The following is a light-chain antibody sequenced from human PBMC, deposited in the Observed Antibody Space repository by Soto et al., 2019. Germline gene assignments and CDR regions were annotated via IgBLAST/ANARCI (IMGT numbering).Light chain of an antibody. CDR1: QSVINW. V-gene: IGKV1-5*03. CDR3: QQYSSYSWT. CDR2: KAS. J-gene: IGKJ1*01. Sequence: DIQMTQSPSTLSASVGDRVTITCRASQSVINWLAWFQQKPGKAPKLLIYKASNLESGVPSRFSGSGSGTELTLTISSLQPDDFATYYCQQYSSYSWTFGQGTKVEI.